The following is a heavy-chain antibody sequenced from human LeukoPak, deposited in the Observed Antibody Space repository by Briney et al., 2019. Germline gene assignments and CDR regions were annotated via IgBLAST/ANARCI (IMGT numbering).Heavy chain of an antibody. V-gene: IGHV1-18*01. D-gene: IGHD2-15*01. J-gene: IGHJ6*02. CDR3: ARARRFCSGGSCSTIYGMDV. CDR2: ISANNGNT. Sequence: ASVKVSCKASGYTFTSYGISWVRQAPGQGLEWMGWISANNGNTNYAQKLQGRVTKTTDTSTSTAYMELRSPRSDDTAVYYCARARRFCSGGSCSTIYGMDVWGQGNTVTVSS. CDR1: GYTFTSYG.